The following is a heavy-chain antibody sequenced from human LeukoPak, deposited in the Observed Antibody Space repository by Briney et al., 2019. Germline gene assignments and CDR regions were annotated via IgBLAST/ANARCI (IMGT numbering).Heavy chain of an antibody. V-gene: IGHV3-21*01. J-gene: IGHJ2*01. CDR2: ISSSSSYI. D-gene: IGHD5-24*01. CDR3: AREERDGYNYYWYFDL. CDR1: GFTFSSYG. Sequence: GGSLRLSCAASGFTFSSYGMNWVRQAPGKGLEWVSSISSSSSYIYYADSVKGRFTISRDNAKNSLYLQMNSLRAEDTAVYYCAREERDGYNYYWYFDLWGRGTLVTVSS.